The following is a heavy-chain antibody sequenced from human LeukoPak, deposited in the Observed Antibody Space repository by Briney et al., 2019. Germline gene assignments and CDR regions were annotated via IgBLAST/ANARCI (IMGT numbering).Heavy chain of an antibody. CDR1: GGSVSSGSYY. Sequence: SETLSLTCTVSGGSVSSGSYYWSWIRQPPGKGLEWIGYIYYSGSTNYNPSLKSRVTISVDTSKNQFSLKLSSVTAADTAVYYCARDRWLTRRSPYGMDVWGKGTTVTVSS. CDR2: IYYSGST. CDR3: ARDRWLTRRSPYGMDV. J-gene: IGHJ6*04. V-gene: IGHV4-61*01. D-gene: IGHD3-16*02.